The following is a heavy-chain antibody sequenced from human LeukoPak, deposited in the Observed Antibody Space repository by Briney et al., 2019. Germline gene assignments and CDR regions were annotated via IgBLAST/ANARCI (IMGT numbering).Heavy chain of an antibody. J-gene: IGHJ6*03. V-gene: IGHV1-69*13. Sequence: SVKVSCKTSGDTFNNYALSWVRQAPGQGLEWMGGIIPIFGTTTFAQRFQGRLTITADESTSTAYMELSSLRSEDTAVYYCARGSPDYYYYMDVWGKGTTVTVSS. CDR3: ARGSPDYYYYMDV. CDR1: GDTFNNYA. CDR2: IIPIFGTT.